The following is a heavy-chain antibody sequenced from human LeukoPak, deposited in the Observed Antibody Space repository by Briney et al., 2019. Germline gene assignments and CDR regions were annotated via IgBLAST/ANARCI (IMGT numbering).Heavy chain of an antibody. D-gene: IGHD2-15*01. J-gene: IGHJ4*02. CDR2: IFHSGST. V-gene: IGHV4-4*02. Sequence: PSGTLSLTCAVSSGSIFSSNWWSWVRQPPGKGLEWIGQIFHSGSTSYSPSLKSRVTISVDTSKNQFSLKLSSVTAADTAVYYCARAAGLLGVELDYWGQGTLVTVSS. CDR1: SGSIFSSNW. CDR3: ARAAGLLGVELDY.